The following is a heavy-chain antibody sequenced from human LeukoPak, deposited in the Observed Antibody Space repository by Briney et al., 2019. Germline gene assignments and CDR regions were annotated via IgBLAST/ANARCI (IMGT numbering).Heavy chain of an antibody. CDR1: GYTFTGYY. V-gene: IGHV1-2*06. CDR3: TRESGSYHGNDY. Sequence: ASVKVSCKASGYTFTGYYMHWVRQAPGQGLEWMGRINPNNGGTNYAQKFQGRVTMTGYTSISTAYMELSSLRSDDTAVYYCTRESGSYHGNDYWGQGTLVTVSS. CDR2: INPNNGGT. J-gene: IGHJ4*02. D-gene: IGHD1-26*01.